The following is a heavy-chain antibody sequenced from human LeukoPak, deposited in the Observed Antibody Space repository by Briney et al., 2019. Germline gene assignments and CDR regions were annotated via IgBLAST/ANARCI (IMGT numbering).Heavy chain of an antibody. CDR1: GYTFTSYG. CDR2: MNPNSGNT. Sequence: GASVKVSCKASGYTFTSYGISWVRQAPGQGLEWMGWMNPNSGNTGYAQKFQGRVTMTTDTSTSTAYMELRSLRSDDTAVYYCARDTYYFPLNWFDPWGQGTLVTVSS. J-gene: IGHJ5*02. CDR3: ARDTYYFPLNWFDP. D-gene: IGHD2/OR15-2a*01. V-gene: IGHV1-18*01.